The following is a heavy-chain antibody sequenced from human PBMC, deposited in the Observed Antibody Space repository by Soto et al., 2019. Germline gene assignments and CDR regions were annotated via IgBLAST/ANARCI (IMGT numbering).Heavy chain of an antibody. D-gene: IGHD6-19*01. V-gene: IGHV1-69*12. Sequence: QVQLVQSGAEVKKPGSSVKVSCKASGGTFSSYAISWVRQAPGQGLEWMGGIIPIFGTANYAQKFQGRVPITAAESTSTAYRELSSVRSEDTAVYHCARDSGAVAAPSFCGMDVWGQGTTVTVS. CDR3: ARDSGAVAAPSFCGMDV. CDR2: IIPIFGTA. CDR1: GGTFSSYA. J-gene: IGHJ6*02.